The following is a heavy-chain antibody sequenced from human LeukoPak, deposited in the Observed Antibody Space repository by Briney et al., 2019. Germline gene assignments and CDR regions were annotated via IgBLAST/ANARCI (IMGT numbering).Heavy chain of an antibody. CDR1: GFTFSSHW. CDR2: ISGSGGST. V-gene: IGHV3-23*01. CDR3: AKDPHYYDSSGYPNYTFDY. D-gene: IGHD3-22*01. J-gene: IGHJ4*02. Sequence: PGGSLRLSCAVSGFTFSSHWMAWVRQAPGKGLEWVSAISGSGGSTYYADSVKGRFTISRDNSKNTLYLQMNSLRAEDTAVYYCAKDPHYYDSSGYPNYTFDYWGQGTLVTVSS.